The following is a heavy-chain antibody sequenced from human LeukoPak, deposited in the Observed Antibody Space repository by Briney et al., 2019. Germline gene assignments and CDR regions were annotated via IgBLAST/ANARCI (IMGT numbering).Heavy chain of an antibody. J-gene: IGHJ6*02. D-gene: IGHD3-10*01. CDR3: AKSGGLSGSGRLAMDV. CDR1: GFTFSTYA. V-gene: IGHV3-23*01. Sequence: GGSLRLSCAASGFTFSTYAMSWLRLAPGKGLQWVSGISGSGGSTYYADSVKGRFTSSRDNSNNTLYVQLNSLRVEDTAVYYCAKSGGLSGSGRLAMDVWGRGTTVTVSS. CDR2: ISGSGGST.